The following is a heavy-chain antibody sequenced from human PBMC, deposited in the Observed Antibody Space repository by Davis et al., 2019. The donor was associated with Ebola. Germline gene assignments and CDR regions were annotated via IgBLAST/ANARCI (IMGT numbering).Heavy chain of an antibody. V-gene: IGHV3-74*01. Sequence: GESLKISCAASGFTFSRYWMHWVRQSPGKGLVWVSRINTDGSRTTYADSVKGRFTISSDNAKNTVYLQMNSLRAEDTAVYYCARVAYGDYWRWLDSWGQGTLVTVSS. CDR3: ARVAYGDYWRWLDS. J-gene: IGHJ5*01. CDR2: INTDGSRT. CDR1: GFTFSRYW. D-gene: IGHD4-17*01.